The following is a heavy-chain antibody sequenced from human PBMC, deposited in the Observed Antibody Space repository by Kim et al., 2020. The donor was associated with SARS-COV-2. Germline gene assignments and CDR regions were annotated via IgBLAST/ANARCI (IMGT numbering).Heavy chain of an antibody. D-gene: IGHD2-8*02. V-gene: IGHV3-23*01. CDR1: GFTFSSYA. CDR2: ISGSGGNI. J-gene: IGHJ1*01. Sequence: GGSLRLSCAASGFTFSSYAMSWVRQAPGKGLEWIASISGSGGNIHYVDSVEGRFTISRDNSENTLYLQLNSLKAEDTAVYSCAKISLTGGFQHWGQGTLVTVSS. CDR3: AKISLTGGFQH.